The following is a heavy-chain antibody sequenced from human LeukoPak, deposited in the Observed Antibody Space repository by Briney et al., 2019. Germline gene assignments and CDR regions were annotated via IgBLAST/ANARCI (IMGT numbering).Heavy chain of an antibody. J-gene: IGHJ5*02. V-gene: IGHV4-59*01. CDR3: ARGGATDNWFDP. D-gene: IGHD1-26*01. Sequence: SETLSLTCTVSGGSISSYYWSWIRQPPGKGLEWIGYFYYSGSTNYNPSLKSRVTISVDTSKNQFSLKLSSVTAADTAVYYCARGGATDNWFDPWGQGTLVTVSS. CDR1: GGSISSYY. CDR2: FYYSGST.